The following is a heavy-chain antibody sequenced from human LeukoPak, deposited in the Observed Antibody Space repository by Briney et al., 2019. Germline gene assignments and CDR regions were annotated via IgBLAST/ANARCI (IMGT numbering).Heavy chain of an antibody. CDR3: ARESYDFWSGSYGMDV. J-gene: IGHJ6*02. CDR2: IKQDGSEK. D-gene: IGHD3-3*01. Sequence: GGSLRLSCAASGFTFSSYWMSWVSQAPGKGLEWVANIKQDGSEKYYVDSVKGRFTISRDNAKNSLYLQMNSLRAEDTAVYYCARESYDFWSGSYGMDVWGQGTTVTVSS. V-gene: IGHV3-7*03. CDR1: GFTFSSYW.